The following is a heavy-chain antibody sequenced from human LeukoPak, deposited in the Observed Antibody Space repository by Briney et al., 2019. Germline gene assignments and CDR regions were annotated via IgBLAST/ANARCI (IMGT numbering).Heavy chain of an antibody. CDR2: TYYRSKWSS. CDR3: ARSQTGGTFDY. V-gene: IGHV6-1*01. CDR1: GDSVSSKSAA. D-gene: IGHD1-26*01. J-gene: IGHJ4*02. Sequence: SQTLSLTCAISGDSVSSKSAAWNWIGQSPSRGLEWLGRTYYRSKWSSGYAESVKSRLTVSPDTSKNQFSLQLRSVTSEDTAVYYCARSQTGGTFDYWGQGALVTVSS.